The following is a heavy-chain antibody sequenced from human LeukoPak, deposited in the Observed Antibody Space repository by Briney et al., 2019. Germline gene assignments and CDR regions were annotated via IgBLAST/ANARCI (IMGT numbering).Heavy chain of an antibody. V-gene: IGHV4-34*01. Sequence: PSETLSLTCAVYGGSFSGYYWSWIRQPPGKGLEWIGEINHSGSTNYNPSLKSRVTISVDTSKNQFSLKLSSVTAADTAVYYCARRSSGWYVLGYWGQGTLVTVSS. D-gene: IGHD6-19*01. CDR3: ARRSSGWYVLGY. CDR2: INHSGST. J-gene: IGHJ4*02. CDR1: GGSFSGYY.